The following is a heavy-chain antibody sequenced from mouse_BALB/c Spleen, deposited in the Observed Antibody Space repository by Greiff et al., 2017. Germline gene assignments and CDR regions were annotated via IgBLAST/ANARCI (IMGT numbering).Heavy chain of an antibody. D-gene: IGHD1-3*01. CDR2: INPSNGGT. J-gene: IGHJ4*01. CDR1: GYTFTSYS. V-gene: IGHV1S81*02. Sequence: QVQLKQPGAELVKPGASVKLSCKASGYTFTSYSMYWVKQRPGQGLEWIGGINPSNGGTNFNEKFKSKATLTVDKSSSTAYMQLSSLTSEDSAVYYCTRPVGYYAMDYWGQGTSVTVSS. CDR3: TRPVGYYAMDY.